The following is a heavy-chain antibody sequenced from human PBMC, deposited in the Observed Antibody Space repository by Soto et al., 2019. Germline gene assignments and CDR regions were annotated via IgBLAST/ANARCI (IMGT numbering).Heavy chain of an antibody. CDR1: GDTFITHT. D-gene: IGHD2-21*01. Sequence: QVQLIQSGAEVKKPGSSVKVSCQASGDTFITHTITWVRQAPGQGLEWVGRIIPMIGITDYAQKFQHRVTITADKSTSTAYMEVRSLRFEDTALYYFARDQHCSTSTCFGDPDVWGTGTTIAVSS. J-gene: IGHJ6*03. V-gene: IGHV1-69*08. CDR3: ARDQHCSTSTCFGDPDV. CDR2: IIPMIGIT.